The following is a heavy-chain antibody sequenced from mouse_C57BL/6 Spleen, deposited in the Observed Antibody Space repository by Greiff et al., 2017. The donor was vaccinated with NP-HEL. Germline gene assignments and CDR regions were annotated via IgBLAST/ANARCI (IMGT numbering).Heavy chain of an antibody. CDR1: GYTFTSYW. CDR2: IDPNSGGT. V-gene: IGHV1-72*01. D-gene: IGHD1-1*01. Sequence: QVQLQQSGAELVKPGASVKLSCKASGYTFTSYWMHWVKQRPGRGLEWIGRIDPNSGGTKYNEKFKSKATLTVDKPSSTAYMQLSSLTSEDSAVYCCARAFIAAVDWYFDVWGTGTTVTVSS. CDR3: ARAFIAAVDWYFDV. J-gene: IGHJ1*03.